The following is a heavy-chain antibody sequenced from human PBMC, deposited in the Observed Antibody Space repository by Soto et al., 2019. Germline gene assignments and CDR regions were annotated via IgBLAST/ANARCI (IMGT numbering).Heavy chain of an antibody. CDR3: AREGATEYFHH. V-gene: IGHV3-11*06. Sequence: QVQLVESGGGLVKPGGSLRLSCAASGFTFSDYYMSWIRQAPGKGLEWVSYISSSSSFTNYADSVKGRFTIPRDNAKKSLDLQMDSLRAEDTALYYCAREGATEYFHHWGQGTLVTVSS. J-gene: IGHJ1*01. CDR1: GFTFSDYY. CDR2: ISSSSSFT. D-gene: IGHD1-26*01.